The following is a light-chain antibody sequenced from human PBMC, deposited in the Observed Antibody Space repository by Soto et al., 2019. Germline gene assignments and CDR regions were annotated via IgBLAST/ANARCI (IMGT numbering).Light chain of an antibody. Sequence: DIQMTQSPSSLSASVGDRVTITCRASQSISSCLNWYQQKPGEAPKLLIYAATSLHSGVPSRFSGSGSATDFTLTISSLQPEDFATYYCQQTYTNPRTFGQGTTVEI. CDR3: QQTYTNPRT. CDR1: QSISSC. CDR2: AAT. V-gene: IGKV1-39*01. J-gene: IGKJ1*01.